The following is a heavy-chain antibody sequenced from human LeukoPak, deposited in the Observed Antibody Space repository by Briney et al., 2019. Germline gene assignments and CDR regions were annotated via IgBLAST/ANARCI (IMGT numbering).Heavy chain of an antibody. J-gene: IGHJ4*02. CDR2: ISYDGRNK. V-gene: IGHV3-30*19. Sequence: PGGSLRLSCAASGFTFSSHGMHWLRQAPGKGLEWVTFISYDGRNKYYGDSVKGRFTISRDNSKNTLYLQMNSLRAEDTAVYYCARDRYNWNRFDYWGQGTLVTVSS. D-gene: IGHD1-20*01. CDR3: ARDRYNWNRFDY. CDR1: GFTFSSHG.